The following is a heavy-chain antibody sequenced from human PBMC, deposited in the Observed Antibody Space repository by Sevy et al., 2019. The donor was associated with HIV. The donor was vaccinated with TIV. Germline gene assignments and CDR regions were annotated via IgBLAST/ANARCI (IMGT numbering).Heavy chain of an antibody. V-gene: IGHV1-69*13. CDR1: GGTFSSYA. D-gene: IGHD3-10*01. J-gene: IGHJ5*02. CDR3: ARDGANGSGREWFDP. CDR2: IIPIFGTA. Sequence: ASVKVSCKASGGTFSSYAISWVRQAPGQGLEWMGGIIPIFGTANYAQKFQGRVTITADESTSTAYMELSSLRSEDTAVYYCARDGANGSGREWFDPWGQGTLVTVSS.